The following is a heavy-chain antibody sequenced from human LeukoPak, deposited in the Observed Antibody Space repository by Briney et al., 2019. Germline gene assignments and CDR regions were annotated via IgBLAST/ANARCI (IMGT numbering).Heavy chain of an antibody. V-gene: IGHV4-39*07. CDR1: GGSISSSTYY. CDR2: MYYSGNI. Sequence: SETLSLTCTVSGGSISSSTYYWGWIRQPPGKGLEWIGSMYYSGNIYYNPSLKSRVTISVDTSKNQFSLKLSSVTAADTAVYYCAVGPRIVGITGWGQGTLVAVSS. CDR3: AVGPRIVGITG. D-gene: IGHD3-22*01. J-gene: IGHJ4*02.